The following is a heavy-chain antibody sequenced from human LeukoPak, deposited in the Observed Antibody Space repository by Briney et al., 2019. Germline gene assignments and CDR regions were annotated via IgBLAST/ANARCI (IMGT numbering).Heavy chain of an antibody. Sequence: GASVKVSCKASGGTFSSYAISWVRQAPGRGLEWMGRIIPILGIANYAQKFQGRVTITADKSTSTAYMELSSLRSEDTAVYYCARDDGATGTETFDYWGQGTLVTVSS. J-gene: IGHJ4*02. V-gene: IGHV1-69*04. CDR1: GGTFSSYA. CDR3: ARDDGATGTETFDY. D-gene: IGHD1-1*01. CDR2: IIPILGIA.